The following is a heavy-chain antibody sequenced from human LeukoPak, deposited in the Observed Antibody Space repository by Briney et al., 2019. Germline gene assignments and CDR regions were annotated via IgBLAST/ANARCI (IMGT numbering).Heavy chain of an antibody. CDR2: INSDGSST. CDR3: ARATMAQCPDY. Sequence: PGGSLRLSCAASGFTFSSYWMHWVRQAPGKWLVWFSRINSDGSSTSYADSVKGRFTISRDNAKNTLYLQMNSLRAEDTALYYCARATMAQCPDYWGQGTLVTVSS. V-gene: IGHV3-74*01. CDR1: GFTFSSYW. J-gene: IGHJ4*02. D-gene: IGHD3-10*01.